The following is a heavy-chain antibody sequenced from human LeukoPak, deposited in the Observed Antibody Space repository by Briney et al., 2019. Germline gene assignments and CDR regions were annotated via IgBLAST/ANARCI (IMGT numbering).Heavy chain of an antibody. CDR1: GGSVSSGSYY. Sequence: PSETLSLTCTVSGGSVSSGSYYWSWIRQPPGKGLEWIGYIYYSGSTNYNPSLKSRVTISVDTSKNQFSLKLSSVTAEDTAVYYCARGLHYGDYTSDPWGQGTLVTVSS. CDR2: IYYSGST. CDR3: ARGLHYGDYTSDP. V-gene: IGHV4-61*01. J-gene: IGHJ5*02. D-gene: IGHD4-17*01.